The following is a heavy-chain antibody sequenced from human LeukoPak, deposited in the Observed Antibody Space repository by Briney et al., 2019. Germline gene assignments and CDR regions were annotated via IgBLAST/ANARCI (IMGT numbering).Heavy chain of an antibody. Sequence: GGSLRLSCAASGFTFSSYSMNWVRQAPGKGLEWVSSISSSSSYIYYADSVKGRFTISRDNSKNTLYLQMNSLRAEDTAVYYCAREAARSSGDPTPIDYWGQGTLVTVSS. CDR1: GFTFSSYS. CDR3: AREAARSSGDPTPIDY. J-gene: IGHJ4*02. V-gene: IGHV3-21*01. D-gene: IGHD4-17*01. CDR2: ISSSSSYI.